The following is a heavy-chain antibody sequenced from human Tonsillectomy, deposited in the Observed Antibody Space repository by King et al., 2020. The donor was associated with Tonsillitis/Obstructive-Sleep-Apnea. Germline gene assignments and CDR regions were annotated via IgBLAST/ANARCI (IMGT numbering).Heavy chain of an antibody. J-gene: IGHJ4*02. D-gene: IGHD3-3*01. Sequence: VQLQESGPGLVKPSGTLSLTCAVSGGSISSSNWWSWVRQPPGKGLEWIGEIYHSGSTNYNPSLKSRVTISVDKSKNQFSLKLGSVTAADTAVYYCARGGGLRFLEWLSSNNFDYWGQGTLVTVSS. CDR3: ARGGGLRFLEWLSSNNFDY. CDR1: GGSISSSNW. CDR2: IYHSGST. V-gene: IGHV4-4*02.